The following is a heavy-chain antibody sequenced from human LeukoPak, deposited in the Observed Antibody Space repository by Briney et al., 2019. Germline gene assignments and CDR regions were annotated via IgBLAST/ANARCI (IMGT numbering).Heavy chain of an antibody. D-gene: IGHD4-11*01. J-gene: IGHJ4*02. CDR2: IGAGGTFT. V-gene: IGHV3-23*01. Sequence: GGSLRLSCTASGFTFSSYAMNWVRQAPGKGLEWVSGIGAGGTFTYYADSVKGRFTISRDNSRNTLYLQMNSLRADDTAVYYCAKDLDYTTNGYYFDYRGQGTLVTVSS. CDR1: GFTFSSYA. CDR3: AKDLDYTTNGYYFDY.